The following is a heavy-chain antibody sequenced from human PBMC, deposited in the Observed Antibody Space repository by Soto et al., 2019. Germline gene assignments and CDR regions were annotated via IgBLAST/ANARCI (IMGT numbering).Heavy chain of an antibody. Sequence: SETLSLTCTVAGGSISGYDWSWIRQQPGKGLEWIGYMYNTGSTVYNPSFKSRVTISVDTSKNQFSLKLNSVTAADTAVYYCARDLWGYCGTDCYPLDVWGQGTTVTVSS. CDR3: ARDLWGYCGTDCYPLDV. D-gene: IGHD2-21*02. CDR2: MYNTGST. V-gene: IGHV4-59*01. CDR1: GGSISGYD. J-gene: IGHJ6*02.